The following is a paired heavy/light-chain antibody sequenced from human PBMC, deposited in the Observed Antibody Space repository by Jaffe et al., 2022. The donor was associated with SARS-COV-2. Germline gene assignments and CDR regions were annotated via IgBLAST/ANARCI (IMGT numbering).Heavy chain of an antibody. CDR1: GFTFSSYA. CDR3: AKTNTPLGDWWLDY. Sequence: EVQLGESGGGLVQPGGSLRLSCAASGFTFSSYAMTWVRQAPGKGLEWVSGISGHGGSTYYADSVKGRFTISRDNSKNTLYMQMNSLRAEDTAVYYCAKTNTPLGDWWLDYWGQGTLVTVSS. D-gene: IGHD2-21*01. V-gene: IGHV3-23*04. J-gene: IGHJ4*02. CDR2: ISGHGGST.
Light chain of an antibody. CDR1: QSVLYSSYNKNY. Sequence: DIVMTQSPDSLAVSLGERATINCKSSQSVLYSSYNKNYLAWYQQKPGQPPKLLIYWASTRESGVPDRFSGSGSGTDFTLTISSVQAEDVAVYYCQQYYSTPHTFGQGTNLEIK. V-gene: IGKV4-1*01. J-gene: IGKJ2*01. CDR3: QQYYSTPHT. CDR2: WAS.